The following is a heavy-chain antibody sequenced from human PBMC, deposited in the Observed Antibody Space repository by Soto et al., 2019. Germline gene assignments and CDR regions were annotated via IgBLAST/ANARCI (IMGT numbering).Heavy chain of an antibody. J-gene: IGHJ4*02. Sequence: SETLSLTCTVSGGSISSGGYYWSWIRQHPGKGLEWIGYIYYSGSTYYNPSLKSRVTISVDTSKNQFSLKLSSVTAADTDVYYCARSGYSYGPNPLLYWGQGTLVTVS. V-gene: IGHV4-31*03. CDR1: GGSISSGGYY. CDR2: IYYSGST. CDR3: ARSGYSYGPNPLLY. D-gene: IGHD5-18*01.